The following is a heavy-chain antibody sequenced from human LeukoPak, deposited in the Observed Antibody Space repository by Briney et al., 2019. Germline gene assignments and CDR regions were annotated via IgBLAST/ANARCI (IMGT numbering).Heavy chain of an antibody. J-gene: IGHJ3*02. CDR3: ARDGMALRGGGGLDI. V-gene: IGHV3-33*01. CDR2: IWYDGSNK. D-gene: IGHD4-23*01. CDR1: GFTFSSYG. Sequence: QPGRSLRLSCAASGFTFSSYGMHWVRQAPGKGLEWVAVIWYDGSNKYYADSVKGRFTISRDNAKNTLYLQMNSLRAEDTAVYYFARDGMALRGGGGLDIWATGQWSPPLQ.